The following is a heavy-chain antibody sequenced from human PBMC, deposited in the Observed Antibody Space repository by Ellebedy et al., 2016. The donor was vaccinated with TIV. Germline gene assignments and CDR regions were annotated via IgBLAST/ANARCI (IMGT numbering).Heavy chain of an antibody. V-gene: IGHV3-15*05. CDR2: IQSRNEGGTA. Sequence: GKSLKISXEASGLIVNNAYMTWVRQAPGKGLEWIGRIQSRNEGGTAAYAAPVQGRFIISRDESENRLFLHMNSLRTEDTGVYYCNTGWAFDDWGQGTMVTVSS. J-gene: IGHJ3*01. CDR1: GLIVNNAY. CDR3: NTGWAFDD.